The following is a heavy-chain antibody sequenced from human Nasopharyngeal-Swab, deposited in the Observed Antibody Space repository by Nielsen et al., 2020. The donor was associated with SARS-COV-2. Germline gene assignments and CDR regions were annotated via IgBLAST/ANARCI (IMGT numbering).Heavy chain of an antibody. D-gene: IGHD1-26*01. V-gene: IGHV3-30*18. CDR2: ISDDGSNK. CDR3: AKLNMGASDC. CDR1: GFTFSSYG. Sequence: GESLKISCAASGFTFSSYGMHWVRQAPGKGLEWVALISDDGSNKYYADSVKGRFTISRDNSKNTLYLQMNSLRAEDTAVYYRAKLNMGASDCWGQGTLVTVSS. J-gene: IGHJ4*02.